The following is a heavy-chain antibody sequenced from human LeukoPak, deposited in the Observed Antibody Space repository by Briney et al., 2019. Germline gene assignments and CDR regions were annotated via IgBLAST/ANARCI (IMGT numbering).Heavy chain of an antibody. V-gene: IGHV3-23*01. CDR2: ISGSGGST. J-gene: IGHJ4*02. CDR3: ARGRYYDILTGRPLDY. D-gene: IGHD3-9*01. Sequence: GGSLRLSCAASGFTFSSYAMSWVRQAPGKGLEWVSAISGSGGSTYYADSVKGRFTISRDNSKNTLYPQVNSLRTEDTAVYYCARGRYYDILTGRPLDYWGQGTLVTVSS. CDR1: GFTFSSYA.